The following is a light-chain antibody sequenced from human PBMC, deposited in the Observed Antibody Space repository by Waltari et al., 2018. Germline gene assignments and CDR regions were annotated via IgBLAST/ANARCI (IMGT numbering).Light chain of an antibody. CDR3: QAWDSSAVV. Sequence: SYEVTQPTSVSVSPGQTAGITCSGDKLGQKYASWYQQRPGQSPVLVIYHDIKRPSGIPERFSGSNSGNTATLTISGTQAMDEADYYCQAWDSSAVVFGGGTKLTVL. CDR2: HDI. J-gene: IGLJ2*01. V-gene: IGLV3-1*01. CDR1: KLGQKY.